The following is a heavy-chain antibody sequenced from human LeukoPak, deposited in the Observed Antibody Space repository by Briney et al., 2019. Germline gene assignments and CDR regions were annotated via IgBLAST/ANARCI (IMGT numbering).Heavy chain of an antibody. CDR2: INPNGGGT. J-gene: IGHJ4*01. Sequence: GASVGVCYKAAGYTVTGYYMLWGRQAPRQGVRGRGWINPNGGGTNYAQKCQGRVTLTRDTSISTAYMELSRLRSDDTAVYDCATEYSRILYCLDYWGPGTPVTVSS. CDR1: GYTVTGYY. CDR3: ATEYSRILYCLDY. V-gene: IGHV1-2*02. D-gene: IGHD2-8*02.